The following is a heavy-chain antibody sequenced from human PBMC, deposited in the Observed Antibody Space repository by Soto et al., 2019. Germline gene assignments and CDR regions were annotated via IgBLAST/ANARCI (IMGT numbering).Heavy chain of an antibody. Sequence: QVQLVQSGAEVKKPGASVKVSCKASGYTFSSYGISWVRQAPGQGLEWMGWITTYTGNTMYAQKFQGRVTMTTDTSTRTAYMEVRSLRSDDTAVYFCARERFCSGGACIPDYWGQGTLVTVSS. V-gene: IGHV1-18*01. CDR1: GYTFSSYG. CDR3: ARERFCSGGACIPDY. D-gene: IGHD2-15*01. J-gene: IGHJ4*02. CDR2: ITTYTGNT.